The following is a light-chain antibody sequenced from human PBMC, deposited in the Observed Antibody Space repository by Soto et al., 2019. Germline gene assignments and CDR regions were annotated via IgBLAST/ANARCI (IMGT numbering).Light chain of an antibody. CDR1: SSDVGTYDL. V-gene: IGLV2-23*01. J-gene: IGLJ2*01. CDR3: CSYGGSRTVV. CDR2: EGN. Sequence: QSALTQPASVSGSPGQSITISCTATSSDVGTYDLVSWYQHHPGKAPKLMIYEGNRRPSGVSNRFSGSKSGNTASLTISGLQAEDEDEYYCCSYGGSRTVVLGGGNKPTVL.